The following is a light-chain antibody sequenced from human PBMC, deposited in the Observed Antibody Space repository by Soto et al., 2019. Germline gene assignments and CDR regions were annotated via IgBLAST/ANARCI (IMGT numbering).Light chain of an antibody. CDR1: QSVSSN. CDR3: QHYNSWPRTWT. J-gene: IGKJ1*01. V-gene: IGKV3-15*01. CDR2: AAS. Sequence: EIVIAPSPVTLSVSPGERATLSCRARQSVSSNLAWYQQKPGQTPRLLIYAASTRATGIPARFSGSGSGTEFTLTISSLQSQDFAVYHCQHYNSWPRTWTFGQGTKVDIK.